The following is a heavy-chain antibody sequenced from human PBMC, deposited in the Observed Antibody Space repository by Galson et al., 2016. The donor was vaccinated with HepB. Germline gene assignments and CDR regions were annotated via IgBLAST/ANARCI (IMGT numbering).Heavy chain of an antibody. D-gene: IGHD3-22*01. CDR3: AKGHDSSGYYYTDFDN. Sequence: SLRLSCAASGFTFSNYAMSWVRQAPGKGLEWVSIITGSGGFTYYADSVKGRFTISRDKSTNTLYMQMNSLRAEDTAVYFCAKGHDSSGYYYTDFDNWGQGTLVVVSA. CDR1: GFTFSNYA. V-gene: IGHV3-23*01. J-gene: IGHJ4*02. CDR2: ITGSGGFT.